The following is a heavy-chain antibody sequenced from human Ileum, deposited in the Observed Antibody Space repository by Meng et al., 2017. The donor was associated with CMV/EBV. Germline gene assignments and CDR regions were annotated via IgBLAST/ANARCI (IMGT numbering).Heavy chain of an antibody. CDR3: AKEILIVGASTGYFEH. D-gene: IGHD1-26*01. CDR2: VWSGGTHT. CDR1: GFTLGSYA. J-gene: IGHJ1*01. V-gene: IGHV3-33*06. Sequence: SGFTLGSYARHWVRQAPGRGLEWVEIVWSGGTHTYYRDSVKGRFTISRDDSKNTVSLQMNSLRTDDTAVYYCAKEILIVGASTGYFEHWGQGTLVTVSS.